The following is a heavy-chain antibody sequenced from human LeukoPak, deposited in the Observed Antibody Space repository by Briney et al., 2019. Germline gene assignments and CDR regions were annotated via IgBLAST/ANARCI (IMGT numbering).Heavy chain of an antibody. CDR3: VNGGSYLTK. Sequence: SETLSLTCTVSGGSISSYWSWIRQSPGKGLEWIGYIYFTGTTNYNPPLKSRLTISIDTSRNQFSLKLSSATAADTAIYYCVNGGSYLTKWGQGTLVTVSS. CDR2: IYFTGTT. V-gene: IGHV4-59*01. J-gene: IGHJ4*02. D-gene: IGHD3-10*01. CDR1: GGSISSY.